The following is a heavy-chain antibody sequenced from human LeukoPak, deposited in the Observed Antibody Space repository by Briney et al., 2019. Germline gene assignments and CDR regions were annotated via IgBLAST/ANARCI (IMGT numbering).Heavy chain of an antibody. J-gene: IGHJ3*02. CDR2: ISGSGGST. V-gene: IGHV3-23*01. Sequence: ETLSLTCTVSGGSIRGYYWSWVRQASGKGLEWVSGISGSGGSTYYTDSVKGRFTISRDNSKNTLYLQMNSLRAEDTAVYYCAKDSRVTRSYSSSWPDAFDIWGQGTMVTVSS. CDR1: GGSIRGYY. CDR3: AKDSRVTRSYSSSWPDAFDI. D-gene: IGHD6-13*01.